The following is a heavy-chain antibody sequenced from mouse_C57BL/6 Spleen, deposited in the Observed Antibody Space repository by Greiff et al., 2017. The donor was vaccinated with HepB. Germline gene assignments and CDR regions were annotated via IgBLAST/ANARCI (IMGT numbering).Heavy chain of an antibody. Sequence: VHLVESGAELARPGASVKMSCKASGYTFTSYTMHWVKQRPGQGLEWIGYINPSSGYTKYNQKFKDKATLTADKSSSTAYMQLSSLTSEDSAVYYCATYYDRAWFAYWGQGTLVTVSA. J-gene: IGHJ3*01. CDR1: GYTFTSYT. CDR3: ATYYDRAWFAY. CDR2: INPSSGYT. V-gene: IGHV1-4*01. D-gene: IGHD2-4*01.